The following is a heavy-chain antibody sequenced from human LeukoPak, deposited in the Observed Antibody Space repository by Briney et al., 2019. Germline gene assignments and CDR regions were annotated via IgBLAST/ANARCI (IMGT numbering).Heavy chain of an antibody. CDR3: ASLLGYCSGGSCSSGDFDY. Sequence: GGSLRLSCAASGFTFSSYAMHWVRQAPGKGLEWVAVISYDGSNKYYADSVKGRFTISRDYSKNTLYLQMNCLRAEDTAVYYCASLLGYCSGGSCSSGDFDYWGQGTLVTVSS. J-gene: IGHJ4*02. CDR1: GFTFSSYA. V-gene: IGHV3-30-3*01. D-gene: IGHD2-15*01. CDR2: ISYDGSNK.